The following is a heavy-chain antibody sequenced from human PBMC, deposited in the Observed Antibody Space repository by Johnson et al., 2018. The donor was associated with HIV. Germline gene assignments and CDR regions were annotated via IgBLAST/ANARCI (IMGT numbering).Heavy chain of an antibody. Sequence: VQLVESGGGLVKPGGSLRLSCAASGFIFSNAWMSWVRQAPGKGLECVGRIRSKANSYATAYAASVKGRFTISRDDSKNTAYLQMNSLKTEDTAVYYCARDPVSHYYDSSGSLDDAFDIWGQGTMVTVSS. J-gene: IGHJ3*02. CDR3: ARDPVSHYYDSSGSLDDAFDI. CDR2: IRSKANSYAT. V-gene: IGHV3-73*01. CDR1: GFIFSNAW. D-gene: IGHD3-22*01.